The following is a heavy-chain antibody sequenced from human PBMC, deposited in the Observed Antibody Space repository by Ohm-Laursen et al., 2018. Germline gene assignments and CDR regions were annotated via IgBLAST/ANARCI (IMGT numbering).Heavy chain of an antibody. CDR1: GFTFGSYW. CDR2: IKQDGSEK. CDR3: ARDRGPGSTSSKSADY. Sequence: SLRLSCAASGFTFGSYWMSWVRQAPGKGLEWVANIKQDGSEKYYVDSVKGRFTISRDNAKNSLYLQMNSLRAEDTAVYYCARDRGPGSTSSKSADYWGQGTLVTVSS. V-gene: IGHV3-7*03. J-gene: IGHJ4*02. D-gene: IGHD2-2*01.